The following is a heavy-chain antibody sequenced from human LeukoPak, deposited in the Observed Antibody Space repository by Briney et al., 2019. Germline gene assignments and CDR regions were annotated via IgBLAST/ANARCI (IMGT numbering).Heavy chain of an antibody. Sequence: GGSLRLSCAASGSTFSSYWMSWVRQAPGKGLEWVANIKQDGSEKYYVDSVKGRFTISRDNAKNSLYLQMNSLRAEDTAVYYCARDKIVGATYFDYWGQGTLVTVSS. D-gene: IGHD1-26*01. CDR1: GSTFSSYW. J-gene: IGHJ4*02. V-gene: IGHV3-7*01. CDR3: ARDKIVGATYFDY. CDR2: IKQDGSEK.